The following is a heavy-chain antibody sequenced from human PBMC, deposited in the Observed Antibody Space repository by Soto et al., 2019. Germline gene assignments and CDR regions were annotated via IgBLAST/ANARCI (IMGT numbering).Heavy chain of an antibody. CDR1: GGSFSGYY. CDR2: INHSGST. D-gene: IGHD3-3*01. J-gene: IGHJ5*02. V-gene: IGHV4-34*01. CDR3: ATQPIASITIFPGKTPPNWFDP. Sequence: QVQLQQWGAGLLKPSETLSLTCAVYGGSFSGYYWSWIRQPPGKGLEWIGEINHSGSTNYNPSLKSRVTISVDTSKNQFSLKLSSVTAADTAVYYYATQPIASITIFPGKTPPNWFDPWGQGTLVTVSS.